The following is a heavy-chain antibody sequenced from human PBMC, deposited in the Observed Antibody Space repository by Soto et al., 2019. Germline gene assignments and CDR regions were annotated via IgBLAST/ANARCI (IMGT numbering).Heavy chain of an antibody. CDR3: AKATHWLTKGD. V-gene: IGHV3-23*01. D-gene: IGHD6-19*01. CDR1: GFTFSSYA. CDR2: ISGSGGST. J-gene: IGHJ4*02. Sequence: GGSLRLSCAASGFTFSSYAMSWVRQAPGKGLEWVSAISGSGGSTYYADSVKGRFTISRDNSKNTLYLQMNSLRTEDTAVYYCAKATHWLTKGDWGQGTLVTVAS.